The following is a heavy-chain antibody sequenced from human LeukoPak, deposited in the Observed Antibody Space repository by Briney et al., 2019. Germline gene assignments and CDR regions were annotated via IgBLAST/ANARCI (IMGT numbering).Heavy chain of an antibody. J-gene: IGHJ4*02. CDR1: GGSISSSNW. V-gene: IGHV4-4*02. CDR3: ARVVGNYDILTGYYNGEGNFDY. Sequence: PSETLSLTCAVSGGSISSSNWWSWVRQPPGKGLEWIGEIYHSGSTNYNPSLKSRVTISVDTSKNQFSLKLSSVTAADTAVYYCARVVGNYDILTGYYNGEGNFDYWGQGTLVTVSS. D-gene: IGHD3-9*01. CDR2: IYHSGST.